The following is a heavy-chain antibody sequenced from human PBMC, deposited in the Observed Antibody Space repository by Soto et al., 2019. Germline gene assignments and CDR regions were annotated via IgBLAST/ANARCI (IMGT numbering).Heavy chain of an antibody. CDR3: ARIISGSYFGVSRD. V-gene: IGHV4-31*03. CDR2: IYYTGST. D-gene: IGHD3-10*01. J-gene: IGHJ4*02. Sequence: QVQLQESGPGLVKPSQTLSLTCTVSGGSIYTGDYYWSWIRQHPASGTEWIGYIYYTGSTYCNPSLKSRLTISVDTSENQFSLKLTSVTAADTAVYYCARIISGSYFGVSRDWGQGTLVTVSS. CDR1: GGSIYTGDYY.